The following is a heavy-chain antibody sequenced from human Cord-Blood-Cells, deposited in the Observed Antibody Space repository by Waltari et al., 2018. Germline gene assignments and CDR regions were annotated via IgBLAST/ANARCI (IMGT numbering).Heavy chain of an antibody. CDR1: GYTFTGYY. J-gene: IGHJ4*02. CDR2: INPNSGGT. D-gene: IGHD2-15*01. V-gene: IGHV1-2*02. Sequence: QVQLVQSGAEVKKPGASVKVSCKASGYTFTGYYMHWVRKAPGQGLEWMGWINPNSGGTNYAQKFQGRVTMTRDTSISTAYMELSRLRSDDTAVYYCARVYCSGGSCYSEGVDYWGQGTLVTVSS. CDR3: ARVYCSGGSCYSEGVDY.